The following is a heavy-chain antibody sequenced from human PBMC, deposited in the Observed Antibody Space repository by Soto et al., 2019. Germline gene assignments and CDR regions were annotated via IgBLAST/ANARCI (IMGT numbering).Heavy chain of an antibody. CDR1: GDSIRSGGYY. CDR3: ARDEGAQFDWYFDL. J-gene: IGHJ2*01. Sequence: QVQLQESGPGLVKPSQTLSLTCSVSGDSIRSGGYYWNWIRQLPGKGLEWIGYTSYSGSTYYNPSLNSRATISVDTSKNQFSLKLTSVTAADTAVYYCARDEGAQFDWYFDLWGRGTLVTVSS. CDR2: TSYSGST. V-gene: IGHV4-31*03.